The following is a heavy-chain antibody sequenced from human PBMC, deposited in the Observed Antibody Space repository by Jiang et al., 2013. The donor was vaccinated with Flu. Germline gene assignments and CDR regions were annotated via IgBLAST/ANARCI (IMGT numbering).Heavy chain of an antibody. Sequence: KPTQTLTLTCTFSGFSLSTSGVGVGWIRQPPGKALEWLALIYWDDDKRYSPSLKSRLTITKDTSKNQVALTMTNMDPVDTATYYCAHSRWPRQTTQSYYYYGMDVWGQGTTVTVSS. CDR3: AHSRWPRQTTQSYYYYGMDV. D-gene: IGHD1-7*01. J-gene: IGHJ6*02. CDR1: GFSLSTSGVG. V-gene: IGHV2-5*02. CDR2: IYWDDDK.